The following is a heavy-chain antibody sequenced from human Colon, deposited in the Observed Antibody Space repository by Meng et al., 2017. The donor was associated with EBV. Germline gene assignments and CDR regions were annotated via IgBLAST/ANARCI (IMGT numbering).Heavy chain of an antibody. D-gene: IGHD1-26*01. Sequence: EGEVGELGGGLVQPGGSLGLSCTAPGFTFSDYFMDWVRQAPGKGLEWVGRIMIKGDSYSTEYAASVRDRFTISRDDSKDSLYLQMNTLKTEDTAVYLCARENYYRLDYWGQGTLVTVSS. V-gene: IGHV3-72*01. CDR3: ARENYYRLDY. CDR1: GFTFSDYF. J-gene: IGHJ4*02. CDR2: IMIKGDSYST.